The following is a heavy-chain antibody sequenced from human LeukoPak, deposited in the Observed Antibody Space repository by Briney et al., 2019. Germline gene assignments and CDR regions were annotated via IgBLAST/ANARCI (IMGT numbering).Heavy chain of an antibody. V-gene: IGHV3-23*01. CDR3: AKEYRPYYYYGMDV. D-gene: IGHD2-2*01. CDR2: ISGSGGST. J-gene: IGHJ6*02. CDR1: GFTFSSYA. Sequence: GGSLRLSCAASGFTFSSYAMSWVRQAPGKGLEWVSAISGSGGSTYYADSVKGRFTISRDNSKNTLYLRMNSLRAEDTAVYYCAKEYRPYYYYGMDVWGQGTTVTVSS.